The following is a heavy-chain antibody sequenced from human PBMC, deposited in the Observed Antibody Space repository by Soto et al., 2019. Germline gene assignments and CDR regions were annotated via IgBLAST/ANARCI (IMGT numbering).Heavy chain of an antibody. CDR2: ISHDGSNK. CDR1: GFTFSSYG. J-gene: IGHJ6*02. Sequence: QVQLVESGGGVVQPGRSLRLSCAASGFTFSSYGMHWVRQAPGKGLEWVALISHDGSNKWYVDSVKGRFTISRDKSKNTLYLQMDSLRDEDTAVYYCAKNRLANSPYYYYYYGMDVWGQGTTVTVSS. V-gene: IGHV3-30*18. D-gene: IGHD6-25*01. CDR3: AKNRLANSPYYYYYYGMDV.